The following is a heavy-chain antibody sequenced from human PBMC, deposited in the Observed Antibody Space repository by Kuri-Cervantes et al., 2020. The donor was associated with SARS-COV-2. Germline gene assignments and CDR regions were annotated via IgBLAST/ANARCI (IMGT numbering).Heavy chain of an antibody. CDR3: ARGSSSSPFRHYYYYGMDV. V-gene: IGHV4-4*02. CDR1: GGSIRSSNW. Sequence: GSLRLSCAVSGGSIRSSNWWSWVRQPPGKGLEWIGEIYYSGSTNYNPSLKSRVTISVDTSKNQFSLKLSSVTAADTAVYYCARGSSSSPFRHYYYYGMDVWGQGTTVTVSS. D-gene: IGHD6-6*01. CDR2: IYYSGST. J-gene: IGHJ6*02.